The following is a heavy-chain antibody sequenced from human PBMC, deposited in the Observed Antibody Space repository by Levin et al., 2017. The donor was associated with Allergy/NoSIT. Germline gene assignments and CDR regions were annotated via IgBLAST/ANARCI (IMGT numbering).Heavy chain of an antibody. J-gene: IGHJ4*02. V-gene: IGHV3-48*01. Sequence: PGGSLRLSCAASGFTFNTYSMNWVRQAPGKGLEWISYISHSSSIIHYADSVKGRFTISRDNAKNSVYLQMNSLRAEDTAVYYCARTYGDYWGQGSLVTVSS. D-gene: IGHD3-16*01. CDR1: GFTFNTYS. CDR2: ISHSSSII. CDR3: ARTYGDY.